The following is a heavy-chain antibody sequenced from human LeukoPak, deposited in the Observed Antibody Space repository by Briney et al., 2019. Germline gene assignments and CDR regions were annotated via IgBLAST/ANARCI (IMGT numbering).Heavy chain of an antibody. V-gene: IGHV3-38-3*01. Sequence: GGSLRLSCAASGFTVSSNEMSWVRQAPGKGLEWVSSISGGSTYYADSRKGRFTISRDNSKNTLHLQMNSLRAEDTAVYYCAREVPAADFVWFDPWGQGTLVTVSS. CDR1: GFTVSSNE. D-gene: IGHD2-2*01. CDR2: ISGGST. J-gene: IGHJ5*02. CDR3: AREVPAADFVWFDP.